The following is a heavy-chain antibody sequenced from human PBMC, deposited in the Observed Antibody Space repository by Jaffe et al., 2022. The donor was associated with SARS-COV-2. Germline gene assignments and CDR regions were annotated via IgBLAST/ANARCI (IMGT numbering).Heavy chain of an antibody. D-gene: IGHD1-1*01. V-gene: IGHV3-11*01. CDR2: ISSSGSTI. Sequence: QVQLVESGGGLVKPGGSLRLSCAASGFTFSDYYMSWIRQAPGKGLEWVSYISSSGSTIYYADSVKGRFTISRDNAKNSLYLQMNSLRAEDTAVYYCARDQLMERWLQLGWYGMDVWGQGTTVTVSS. CDR1: GFTFSDYY. CDR3: ARDQLMERWLQLGWYGMDV. J-gene: IGHJ6*02.